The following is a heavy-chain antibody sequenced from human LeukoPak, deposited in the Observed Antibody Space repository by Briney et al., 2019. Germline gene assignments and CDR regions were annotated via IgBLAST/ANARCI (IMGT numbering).Heavy chain of an antibody. CDR3: ARELLLVGLDY. CDR2: IYYSGST. V-gene: IGHV4-39*07. D-gene: IGHD2-15*01. CDR1: GGSISSSSYY. Sequence: SETLSLTCTVSGGSISSSSYYWGWIRQPPGKGLEWIGSIYYSGSTYYNPSLKSRVTISVDTSKNQFSLKLSSVTAADTAVYYCARELLLVGLDYWGQGTLVTVSS. J-gene: IGHJ4*02.